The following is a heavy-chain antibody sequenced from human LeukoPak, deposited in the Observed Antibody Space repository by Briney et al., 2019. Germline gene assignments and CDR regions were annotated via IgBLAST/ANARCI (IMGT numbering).Heavy chain of an antibody. V-gene: IGHV3-64*01. J-gene: IGHJ5*02. D-gene: IGHD5-24*01. CDR1: GFSFDKDT. CDR2: INSDGGAI. Sequence: GGTLRLSCVASGFSFDKDTMHWVPQAPGVGLEFGSCINSDGGAIFSGSSITDGFPINRDNSKHMLYLQTGSLRVDDMGVYYRARAGDGSSYDLWGQGTLLTVSS. CDR3: ARAGDGSSYDL.